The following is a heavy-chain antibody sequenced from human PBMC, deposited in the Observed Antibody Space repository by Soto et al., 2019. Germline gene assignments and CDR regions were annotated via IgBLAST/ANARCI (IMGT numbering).Heavy chain of an antibody. D-gene: IGHD3-9*01. Sequence: QVQLVQSGAEVKKPGSSVKVSCKASGGTFSSYTISWVRQAPGPGLEWMGRIIPILGIANYAQKFQGRVTITADKSTSTAYMELSSLRSEDTAVYYCAQQTYYDILTGFHTHFDYWGQGTLVTVSS. CDR2: IIPILGIA. CDR1: GGTFSSYT. V-gene: IGHV1-69*02. J-gene: IGHJ4*02. CDR3: AQQTYYDILTGFHTHFDY.